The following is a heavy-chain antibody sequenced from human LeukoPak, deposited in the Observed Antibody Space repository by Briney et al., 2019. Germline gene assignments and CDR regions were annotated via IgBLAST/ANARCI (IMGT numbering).Heavy chain of an antibody. V-gene: IGHV4-39*07. CDR1: GGSISSSSYY. Sequence: PSETLSLTCTVSGGSISSSSYYWGWLRQPPGKGLEWIGSIYYSGSTYYNPSLKSRVTISVDTSKNQFSLKLSSVTAADTAVYYCARGSGGDGSGSLWGQGTLVTVSS. J-gene: IGHJ4*02. CDR3: ARGSGGDGSGSL. CDR2: IYYSGST. D-gene: IGHD3-10*01.